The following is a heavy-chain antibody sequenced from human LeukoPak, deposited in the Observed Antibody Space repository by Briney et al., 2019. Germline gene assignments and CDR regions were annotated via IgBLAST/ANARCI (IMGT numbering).Heavy chain of an antibody. CDR2: MYYTGTT. J-gene: IGHJ6*02. CDR3: ARWGRHCSYGSCYNYYYKYGMDV. CDR1: GGSITSFY. V-gene: IGHV4-59*01. D-gene: IGHD2-15*01. Sequence: SSETLSLTCTVSGGSITSFYWSWIRQPPGKGLEWIGYMYYTGTTSHNPSLKSRVTISVDTSKNEVSLKLSSVTAADAGAYYCARWGRHCSYGSCYNYYYKYGMDVWGQGTTVTVSS.